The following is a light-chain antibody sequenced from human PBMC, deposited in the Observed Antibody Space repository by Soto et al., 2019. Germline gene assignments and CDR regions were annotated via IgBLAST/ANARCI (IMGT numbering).Light chain of an antibody. V-gene: IGKV3-15*01. CDR3: QQYDNWPPYT. CDR1: QSVSSN. Sequence: IVMTQSPATLSVSPGERATLSCWASQSVSSNLAWYQQKPGQAPRLLVYGASTRATGIPARFSGSGSGTAFTLTISSLQSEDFAVYYCQQYDNWPPYTFGQGTKLEIK. J-gene: IGKJ2*01. CDR2: GAS.